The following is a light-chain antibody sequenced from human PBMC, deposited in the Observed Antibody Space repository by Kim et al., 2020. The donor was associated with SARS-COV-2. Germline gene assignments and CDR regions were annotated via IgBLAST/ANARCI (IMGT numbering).Light chain of an antibody. J-gene: IGKJ4*01. CDR1: QSLVHSDGNTY. Sequence: VVMTQSPLSLPVTLGQPASISCRCSQSLVHSDGNTYLSWFQQRPGQSPRRLIYKASNRDSGVPDRFSGSGSGTDFTLKISRVEAEDVGVYYCMQSTQWPGTFGGGTKVDIK. CDR2: KAS. CDR3: MQSTQWPGT. V-gene: IGKV2-30*02.